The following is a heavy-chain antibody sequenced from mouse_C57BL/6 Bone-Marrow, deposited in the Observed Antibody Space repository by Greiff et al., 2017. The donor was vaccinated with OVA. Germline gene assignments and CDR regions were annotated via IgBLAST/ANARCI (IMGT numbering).Heavy chain of an antibody. CDR3: ARGDYDYDDFDY. V-gene: IGHV5-4*03. Sequence: EVKVVESGGGLVKPGGSLKLSCAASGFTFSSYAMSWVRQTPEKRLEWVATISDGGSYTYYPDNVKGRFTISRDNAKNNLYLQMSHLKSEDTAMYYCARGDYDYDDFDYWGQGTTLTVSS. CDR2: ISDGGSYT. D-gene: IGHD2-4*01. J-gene: IGHJ2*01. CDR1: GFTFSSYA.